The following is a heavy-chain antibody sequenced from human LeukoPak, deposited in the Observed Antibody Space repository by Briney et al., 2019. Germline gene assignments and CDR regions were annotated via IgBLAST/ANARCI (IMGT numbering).Heavy chain of an antibody. D-gene: IGHD3-9*01. CDR2: IKEDGSET. CDR1: GFTFRNYW. CDR3: TRDLMDYDVSTGLHHYYMDV. V-gene: IGHV3-7*01. Sequence: PGGSLRLSCAASGFTFRNYWMNWVRQAPGKGLECLANIKEDGSETYYADSVVGRFTISRDNAKNTLYLQMNTLRVEDTAVYYCTRDLMDYDVSTGLHHYYMDVWGQGTTVTVSS. J-gene: IGHJ6*02.